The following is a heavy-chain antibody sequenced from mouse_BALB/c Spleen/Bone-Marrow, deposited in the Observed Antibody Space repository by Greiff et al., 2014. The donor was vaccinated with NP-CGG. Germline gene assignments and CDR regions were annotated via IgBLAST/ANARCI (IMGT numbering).Heavy chain of an antibody. V-gene: IGHV1-9*01. CDR1: GYTFSSYW. J-gene: IGHJ2*01. CDR2: ILPGSVTT. CDR3: ARDHFDH. Sequence: QVQLQQSGAELMKPGASVKISCKATGYTFSSYWIEWIKRRPGHGLEWIGEILPGSVTTNYNGRFKGKATFTADTSSNTAYMQLSSLTSEDSAVYYCARDHFDHWGPGTTLTVSS.